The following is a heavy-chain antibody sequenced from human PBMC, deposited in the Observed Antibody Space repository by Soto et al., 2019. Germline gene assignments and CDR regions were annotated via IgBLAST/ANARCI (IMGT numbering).Heavy chain of an antibody. CDR1: RFIFSDYA. Sequence: DVQLLQSGGGLVQPGGSLTLSCAASRFIFSDYAMNWVRQAPGKGLEWVSSIGGSNTDRYYADSVKGRFIISRDNSKNTMYLQMSSLRDDDTAVYYCAKDAVSYNGKWDWFDSWGQGTLVTVSS. CDR2: IGGSNTDR. V-gene: IGHV3-23*01. J-gene: IGHJ5*01. CDR3: AKDAVSYNGKWDWFDS. D-gene: IGHD1-26*01.